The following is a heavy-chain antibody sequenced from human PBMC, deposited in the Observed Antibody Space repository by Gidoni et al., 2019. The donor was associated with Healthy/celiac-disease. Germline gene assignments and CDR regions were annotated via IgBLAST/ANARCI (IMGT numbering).Heavy chain of an antibody. CDR2: ISYDGSNK. J-gene: IGHJ6*02. CDR3: AKDTQLYGDYGGYYYYGMDV. D-gene: IGHD4-17*01. V-gene: IGHV3-30*18. CDR1: GFTFSRYG. Sequence: QVQLVESGGGVVQPGRSLRLSCAASGFTFSRYGMHWVRQAPSKGLEWVAVISYDGSNKYYADSVKGRFTISRDNSKNTLYLQMNSLRAEDTAVYYCAKDTQLYGDYGGYYYYGMDVWGQGTTVTVSS.